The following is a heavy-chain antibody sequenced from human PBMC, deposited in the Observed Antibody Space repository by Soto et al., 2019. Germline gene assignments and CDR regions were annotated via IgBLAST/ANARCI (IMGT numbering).Heavy chain of an antibody. CDR2: ISPYKGNT. Sequence: GASVKVSCKASGYTFSSIGISWVRQAPGQGLEWMGWISPYKGNTYYAQRLQGRVTMTTDTSTSTAYMELRSLRSDDTAVYYCARDLDGSGNYYTDYWGQGTLVTVSS. J-gene: IGHJ4*02. V-gene: IGHV1-18*01. CDR3: ARDLDGSGNYYTDY. CDR1: GYTFSSIG. D-gene: IGHD3-10*01.